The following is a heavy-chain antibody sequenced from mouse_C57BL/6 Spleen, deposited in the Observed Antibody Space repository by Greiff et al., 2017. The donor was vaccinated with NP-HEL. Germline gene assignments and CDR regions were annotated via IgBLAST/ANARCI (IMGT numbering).Heavy chain of an antibody. CDR2: IDPNSGGT. CDR1: GYTFTSYW. V-gene: IGHV1-72*01. J-gene: IGHJ1*03. D-gene: IGHD2-4*01. Sequence: QVHVKQPGAELVKPGASVKLSCKASGYTFTSYWMHWVKQRPGRGLEWIGRIDPNSGGTKYNEKFKSKATLTVDKPSSTAYMQLSSLTSEDSAVYYCARSGDYGSRSYWYFDVWGTGTTVTVSS. CDR3: ARSGDYGSRSYWYFDV.